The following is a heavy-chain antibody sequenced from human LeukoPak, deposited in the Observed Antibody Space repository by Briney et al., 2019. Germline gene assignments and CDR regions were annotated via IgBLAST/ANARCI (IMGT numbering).Heavy chain of an antibody. J-gene: IGHJ6*03. V-gene: IGHV4-59*01. CDR3: ARGLYGCSGGSCPDYYYYYMDV. CDR2: IYYSGST. D-gene: IGHD2-15*01. Sequence: ASETLSLTCTVSGGSISSYYWSWIRQPPGKGLEWIGYIYYSGSTNYNPSLKSRVTISVDTSKNQFSLKLSSVTAADTAVYYCARGLYGCSGGSCPDYYYYYMDVWGKGTTVTVSS. CDR1: GGSISSYY.